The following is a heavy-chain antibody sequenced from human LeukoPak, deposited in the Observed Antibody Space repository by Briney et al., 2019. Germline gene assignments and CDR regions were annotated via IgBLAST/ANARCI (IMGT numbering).Heavy chain of an antibody. D-gene: IGHD3-10*01. J-gene: IGHJ4*02. CDR1: GGTSISYA. CDR2: IIPMFGTA. V-gene: IGHV1-69*13. Sequence: SVKVSCKASGGTSISYAINWVRQAPGQGLEWMGEIIPMFGTATYAQKFQGRVTITADESTSTAYMELSSLRSEDTAVYYCARGPYGSGNYLHYFDYWGQGTPVTVSS. CDR3: ARGPYGSGNYLHYFDY.